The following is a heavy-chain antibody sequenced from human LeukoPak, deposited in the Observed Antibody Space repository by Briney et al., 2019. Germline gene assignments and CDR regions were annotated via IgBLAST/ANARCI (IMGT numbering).Heavy chain of an antibody. D-gene: IGHD3-3*01. CDR3: ARAGGNYDFWSGYYLDY. V-gene: IGHV1-69*05. Sequence: SVKVSCKASGGTFSSYAISWVRQAPGQGLEWMGRIIPIFGTANYAQKFQGRVTITTDESTSTAYMDLSSLTSEDTAVYYCARAGGNYDFWSGYYLDYWGQGTLVTVSS. CDR1: GGTFSSYA. J-gene: IGHJ4*02. CDR2: IIPIFGTA.